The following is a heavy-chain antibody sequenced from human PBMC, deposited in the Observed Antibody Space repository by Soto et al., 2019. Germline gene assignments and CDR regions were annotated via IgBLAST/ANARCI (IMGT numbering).Heavy chain of an antibody. CDR3: ARVGIAAAGSRVY. V-gene: IGHV4-34*01. CDR1: GGSFSGYY. CDR2: INHSGST. J-gene: IGHJ4*02. D-gene: IGHD6-13*01. Sequence: SETLSLTCAVYGGSFSGYYWSWIRQPPGKGLEWIGEINHSGSTNYNPSLKSRVTISVDTSKNQFSLKLSSVTAADTAVYYCARVGIAAAGSRVYWGQGTLVTVSS.